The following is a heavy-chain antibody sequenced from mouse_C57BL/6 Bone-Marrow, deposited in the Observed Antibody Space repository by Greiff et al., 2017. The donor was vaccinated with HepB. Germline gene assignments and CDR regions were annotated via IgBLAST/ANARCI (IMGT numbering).Heavy chain of an antibody. V-gene: IGHV5-16*01. J-gene: IGHJ4*01. CDR3: ARGGNSYAMDY. CDR1: GFTFSDYY. D-gene: IGHD2-1*01. CDR2: INYDGSST. Sequence: EVKVVESEGGLVQPGSSMKLSCTASGFTFSDYYMAWVRQVPEKGLEWVANINYDGSSTYYLDSLKSRFIISRDNAKNILYLQMSSLKSEDTATYYCARGGNSYAMDYWGQGTSVTVSS.